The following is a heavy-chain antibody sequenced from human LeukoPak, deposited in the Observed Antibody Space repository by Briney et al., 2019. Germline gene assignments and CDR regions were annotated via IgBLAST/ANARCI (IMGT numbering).Heavy chain of an antibody. CDR3: ARGEDFERYYLAY. J-gene: IGHJ4*02. CDR1: GGSFSGYY. Sequence: SETLSLTCAVYGGSFSGYYWSWIRQPPGKGLEWIGTIYYSGSTYYNPSLTSRATISVDTSKNQFSLKLTSVTAADTAVYFCARGEDFERYYLAYWGQGTLVTVSS. V-gene: IGHV4-34*11. D-gene: IGHD3-9*01. CDR2: IYYSGST.